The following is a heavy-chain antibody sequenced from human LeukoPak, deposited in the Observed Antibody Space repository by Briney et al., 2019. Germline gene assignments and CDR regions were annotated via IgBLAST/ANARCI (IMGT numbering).Heavy chain of an antibody. D-gene: IGHD6-6*01. CDR3: ARDSPESSSSSFYYYYGMDV. V-gene: IGHV1-69*04. J-gene: IGHJ6*02. CDR2: IIPTLGIA. CDR1: GGTFSSYA. Sequence: SVKVSCKASGGTFSSYAISWVRQAPGQGLEWMGRIIPTLGIANYAQKFQGRVTITADKSTSTAYMELSSLRSEDTAVYYCARDSPESSSSSFYYYYGMDVWGQGTTVTVSS.